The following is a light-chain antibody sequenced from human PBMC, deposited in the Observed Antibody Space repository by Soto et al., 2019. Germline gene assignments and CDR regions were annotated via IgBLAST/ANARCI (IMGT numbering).Light chain of an antibody. CDR3: TSYTSSNTPYV. J-gene: IGLJ1*01. CDR1: SSYVGGYNY. CDR2: EGF. Sequence: QSVLTQPASVSGSPGQSITISGTGTSSYVGGYNYVSWYQQHPGKVPKLMIYEGFKRPSGVSNRFSGSKSGNTASLTISGLQAEDEADYYCTSYTSSNTPYVFGTGTKVTVL. V-gene: IGLV2-14*01.